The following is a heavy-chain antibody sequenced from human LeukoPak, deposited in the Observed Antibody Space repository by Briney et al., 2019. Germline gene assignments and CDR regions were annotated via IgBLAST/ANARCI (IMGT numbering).Heavy chain of an antibody. V-gene: IGHV3-23*01. CDR2: IWISGGST. D-gene: IGHD6-19*01. CDR3: AKGGSSGWYLSNWFDP. CDR1: GFTFTSYV. Sequence: GGSLRLSCAASGFTFTSYVMSCVRQAPGNGLEWVSAIWISGGSTYYADSVKGRFTISSDNSKNTLYLQMNSLRAEDTAIYHCAKGGSSGWYLSNWFDPWGQGTLVTVSS. J-gene: IGHJ5*02.